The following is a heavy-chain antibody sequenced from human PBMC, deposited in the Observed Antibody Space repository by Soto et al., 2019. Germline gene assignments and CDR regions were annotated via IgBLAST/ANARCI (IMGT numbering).Heavy chain of an antibody. V-gene: IGHV5-10-1*01. D-gene: IGHD1-26*01. CDR2: IDPGDSST. J-gene: IGHJ6*02. Sequence: GESLKISCQGSGYSFTTDWISWVRQMPGKGLEWMGKIDPGDSSTNYSPSFRGHITISVDRSINTAHLQFSSLKAADTAVYYCARLEKWYYNYYGLDVWGQGTMVTVSS. CDR3: ARLEKWYYNYYGLDV. CDR1: GYSFTTDW.